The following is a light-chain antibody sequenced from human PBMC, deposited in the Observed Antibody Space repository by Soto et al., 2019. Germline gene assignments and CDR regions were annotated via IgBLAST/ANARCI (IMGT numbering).Light chain of an antibody. CDR1: QSVSRY. CDR3: EQRSDWPLT. J-gene: IGKJ4*01. CDR2: DAS. V-gene: IGKV3-11*01. Sequence: EIVLTQSPATLSLSPGERATLSCRASQSVSRYLAWYQQKPGQAPRLLIYDASNRATGIPARFSGSGSGTYFTLTISSLEPEDFAVYYCEQRSDWPLTFGGGTKGEIK.